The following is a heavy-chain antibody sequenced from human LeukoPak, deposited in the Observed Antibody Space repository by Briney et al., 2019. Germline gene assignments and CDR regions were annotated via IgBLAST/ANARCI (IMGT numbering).Heavy chain of an antibody. CDR1: GASINSDDYY. CDR2: INHSGST. Sequence: PSQTLSLTCTVSGASINSDDYYWSWIRQPPGKGLEWIGEINHSGSTNYNPSLKSRVTISVDTSKNQFSLKLSSVTAADTAVYYCARGLEDYYDSSGYYYGYWGQGTLVTVSS. V-gene: IGHV4-30-4*01. CDR3: ARGLEDYYDSSGYYYGY. D-gene: IGHD3-22*01. J-gene: IGHJ4*02.